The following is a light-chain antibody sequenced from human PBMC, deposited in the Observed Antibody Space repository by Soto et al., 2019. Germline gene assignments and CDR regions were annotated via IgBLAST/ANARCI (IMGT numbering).Light chain of an antibody. J-gene: IGLJ1*01. CDR2: GDI. Sequence: QSVLTQPPSVSGAPGQRVTISCTGTSSNIGAGYDVHGYQQLPGTAPKLLIYGDINRPSGVPDRFSGSKSGSSASLAITGLQAEDEADYYCQSYDSRLTAYVFGTGTKLTVL. CDR1: SSNIGAGYD. CDR3: QSYDSRLTAYV. V-gene: IGLV1-40*01.